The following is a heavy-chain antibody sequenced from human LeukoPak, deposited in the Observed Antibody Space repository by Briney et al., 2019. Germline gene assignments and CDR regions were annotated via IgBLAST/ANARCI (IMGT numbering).Heavy chain of an antibody. D-gene: IGHD3-10*01. CDR3: ARELYGSGSPFDY. CDR2: ISSSGSTI. Sequence: PGGSLRLSCAASGFTFSSYEMNWVRQAPGKGLEWASYISSSGSTIYYADSVKGRFTISRDNAKNSLYLQMNSLRAEDTAVYYCARELYGSGSPFDYWGQGTLVTVSS. J-gene: IGHJ4*02. V-gene: IGHV3-48*03. CDR1: GFTFSSYE.